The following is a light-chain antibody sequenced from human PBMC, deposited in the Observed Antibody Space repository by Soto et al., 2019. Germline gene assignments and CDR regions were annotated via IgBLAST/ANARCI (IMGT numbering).Light chain of an antibody. V-gene: IGKV3-11*01. CDR2: DAS. CDR1: QSVSNNY. CDR3: QQRSNWPLP. Sequence: EIVLTQSPGTLSLSQGERATLSCRASQSVSNNYLAWYQQKPGQAPRLLIYDASNRATGIPARFSGSGSGTDFTLTICSLEPEDFAVYYCQQRSNWPLPFGGGTKVDIK. J-gene: IGKJ4*01.